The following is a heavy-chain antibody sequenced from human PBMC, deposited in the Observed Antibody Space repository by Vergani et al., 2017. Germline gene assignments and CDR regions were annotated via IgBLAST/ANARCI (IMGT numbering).Heavy chain of an antibody. CDR2: ISYDGSNK. CDR3: ARSPYGDYTKDAFDI. D-gene: IGHD4-17*01. Sequence: QVQLVESGGGVVQPGRSLRLSCAASGFTFSSYAMHWVRQAPGKGLGWVAVISYDGSNKYYADSVKGRFTISRDNSKNTLYLQMNSLRAEDTAVYYCARSPYGDYTKDAFDIWGQGTMVTVSS. J-gene: IGHJ3*02. V-gene: IGHV3-30*01. CDR1: GFTFSSYA.